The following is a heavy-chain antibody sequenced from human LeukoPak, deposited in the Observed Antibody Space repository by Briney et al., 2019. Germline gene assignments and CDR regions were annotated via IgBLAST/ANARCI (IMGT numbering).Heavy chain of an antibody. CDR1: GGSISSSSYY. CDR3: ARHDPAGLRLYAFDI. V-gene: IGHV4-39*01. Sequence: SETLSLTCTVSGGSISSSSYYWGWIRQPPGTGLEWVGSIYYSGSTYYNPSLKSRVTISVDTSKNQFSLKLSSVTAADTAVYYCARHDPAGLRLYAFDIWGQGTMVTVSS. D-gene: IGHD3/OR15-3a*01. J-gene: IGHJ3*02. CDR2: IYYSGST.